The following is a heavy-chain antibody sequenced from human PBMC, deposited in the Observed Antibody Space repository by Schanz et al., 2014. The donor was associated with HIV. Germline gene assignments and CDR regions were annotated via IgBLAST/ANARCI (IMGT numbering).Heavy chain of an antibody. Sequence: EVRLLESGGGLVQPGGSLRLSCAASGFTFSSHAMSWVRQAPGKGLEWVSSISGSGAYTYYADSVKGRFTISRDNSKRTVFLQMSGLSAEDTAVYYCAKGEYFDSTADLDYWGQGTLVTVSS. CDR3: AKGEYFDSTADLDY. J-gene: IGHJ4*02. V-gene: IGHV3-23*01. CDR1: GFTFSSHA. D-gene: IGHD4-4*01. CDR2: ISGSGAYT.